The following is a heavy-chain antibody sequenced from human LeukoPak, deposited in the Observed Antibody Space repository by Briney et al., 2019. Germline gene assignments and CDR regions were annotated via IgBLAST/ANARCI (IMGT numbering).Heavy chain of an antibody. J-gene: IGHJ3*02. D-gene: IGHD5-24*01. Sequence: GGSLRLSCEVSGFTFSNYGMHWVRQAPGKGLGCVALIWYDGRTKFHADSVKGRFTISRDNSANTLYLQMNSLRADDTAVYYCAGDEGWTFDIWGQGTKVTVSS. CDR2: IWYDGRTK. V-gene: IGHV3-33*01. CDR1: GFTFSNYG. CDR3: AGDEGWTFDI.